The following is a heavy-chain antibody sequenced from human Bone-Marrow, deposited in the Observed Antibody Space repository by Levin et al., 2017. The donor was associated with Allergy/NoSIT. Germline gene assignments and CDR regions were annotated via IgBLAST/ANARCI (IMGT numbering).Heavy chain of an antibody. CDR2: ISGRDDRT. Sequence: GGSLRLSCAASGFTFDHYAMSWVRQAPGKGLEWVSAISGRDDRTFYADSVKGRFTISRDNSKNTLYLQMNSLRVDDTAVYYCAKWITEVVNLYSSNHNDKWGQGTLVTVSS. CDR3: AKWITEVVNLYSSNHNDK. D-gene: IGHD6-13*01. V-gene: IGHV3-23*01. CDR1: GFTFDHYA. J-gene: IGHJ4*02.